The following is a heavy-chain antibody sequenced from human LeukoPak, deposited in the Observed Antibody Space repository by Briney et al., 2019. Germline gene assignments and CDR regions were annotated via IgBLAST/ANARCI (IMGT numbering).Heavy chain of an antibody. D-gene: IGHD1-26*01. V-gene: IGHV4-4*07. CDR1: GGSFSGYY. J-gene: IGHJ4*02. CDR2: IYTSGST. CDR3: ARDVIVGATIDYFDY. Sequence: PSETLSLTCAVYGGSFSGYYWSWIRQPAGKGLEWIGRIYTSGSTNYNPSLKSRVTISVDTSKNQFSLKLSSVTAADTAVYYCARDVIVGATIDYFDYWGQGTLVTVSS.